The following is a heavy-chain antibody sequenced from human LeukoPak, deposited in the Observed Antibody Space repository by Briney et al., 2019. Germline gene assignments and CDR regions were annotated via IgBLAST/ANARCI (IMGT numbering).Heavy chain of an antibody. CDR2: IKSKTDGGTT. CDR1: GFTFSNAW. D-gene: IGHD3-22*01. Sequence: GGSLRLSCAASGFTFSNAWMSWVRQAPGKGLEWVGRIKSKTDGGTTDYAAPVKGRFTISRDDSKNTLYLQMNSLKTEDTAVYYCTSSYYYDSSGYDEWGQGTLVTVSS. V-gene: IGHV3-15*01. CDR3: TSSYYYDSSGYDE. J-gene: IGHJ4*02.